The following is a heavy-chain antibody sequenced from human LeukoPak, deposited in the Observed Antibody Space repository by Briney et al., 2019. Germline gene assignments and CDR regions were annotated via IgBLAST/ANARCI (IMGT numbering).Heavy chain of an antibody. CDR2: ISSSSSYI. CDR1: GFTFSSYS. V-gene: IGHV3-21*01. CDR3: ARGGYSSSWYPPPWFDP. D-gene: IGHD6-13*01. J-gene: IGHJ5*02. Sequence: PGGSLRLSCAASGFTFSSYSMNWVRQAPGKGVEWVSSISSSSSYIYYADSVKGRLTISRDNDKNSLYLQMNSLRAEDTAVYYCARGGYSSSWYPPPWFDPWGQGTLVTVSS.